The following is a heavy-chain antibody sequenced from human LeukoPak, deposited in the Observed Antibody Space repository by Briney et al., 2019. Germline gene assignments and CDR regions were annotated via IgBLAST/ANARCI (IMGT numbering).Heavy chain of an antibody. Sequence: GGSLRLSCAASGFTFSTYSMNWARQAPGKGLEWVSSIANSIIHIYYADSVKGRFTISRDNAKNSLYLQMDSLRAEDTAAYYCARDFGGTLKTALDYWGQGTLVTVSS. CDR2: IANSIIHI. CDR1: GFTFSTYS. J-gene: IGHJ4*02. D-gene: IGHD4-23*01. CDR3: ARDFGGTLKTALDY. V-gene: IGHV3-21*01.